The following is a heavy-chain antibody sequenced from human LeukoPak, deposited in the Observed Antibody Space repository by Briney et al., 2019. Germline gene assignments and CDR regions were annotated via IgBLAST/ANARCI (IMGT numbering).Heavy chain of an antibody. CDR3: AGTDYDILTGYSFQMTTGYYYGMDV. CDR2: ISYDGSNK. J-gene: IGHJ6*02. D-gene: IGHD3-9*01. V-gene: IGHV3-30-3*02. CDR1: GFTFSSYA. Sequence: GGSLRLSCAASGFTFSSYAMHWVRQAPGKGLEWVAVISYDGSNKYYADSVKGRFTISRDNSKNTLYLQMNSLRAEDTAVYYCAGTDYDILTGYSFQMTTGYYYGMDVWGQGTTVTVSS.